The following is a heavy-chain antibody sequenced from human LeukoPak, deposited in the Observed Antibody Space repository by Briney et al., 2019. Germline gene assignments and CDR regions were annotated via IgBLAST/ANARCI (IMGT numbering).Heavy chain of an antibody. CDR3: ARDPNGDYLGAFDF. CDR2: IIGSGGAA. V-gene: IGHV3-23*01. D-gene: IGHD4-17*01. J-gene: IGHJ3*01. CDR1: GFTFSSFA. Sequence: AGGSLRLSCAASGFTFSSFAMSWVRQAPGKGLEWVSTIIGSGGAAYYADSVKGRFTVSRDNSKNTLYLQMNYLRVEDTAVYYCARDPNGDYLGAFDFWGQGTLVTVSS.